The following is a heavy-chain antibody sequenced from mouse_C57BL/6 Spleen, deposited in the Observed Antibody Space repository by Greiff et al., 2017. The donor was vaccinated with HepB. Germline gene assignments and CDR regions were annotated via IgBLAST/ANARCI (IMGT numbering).Heavy chain of an antibody. CDR3: ANARGYASSLFAY. J-gene: IGHJ3*01. V-gene: IGHV1-78*01. CDR2: IYPRDGST. Sequence: VLLQQSDAELVKPGASVKISCKVSGYTFTDHTIHWMQQRPEQGLEWIGYIYPRDGSTKYTEKFKGKATLTADKSSSTAYMQLNSLTSEDSAVYCCANARGYASSLFAYWGQGTLVTVSA. D-gene: IGHD1-1*01. CDR1: GYTFTDHT.